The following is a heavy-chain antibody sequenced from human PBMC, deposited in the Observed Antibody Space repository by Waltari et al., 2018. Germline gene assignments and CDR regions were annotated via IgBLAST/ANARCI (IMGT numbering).Heavy chain of an antibody. D-gene: IGHD7-27*01. CDR1: GFTFTDYW. CDR2: IQKDGSEK. CDR3: VRDHWGPDY. J-gene: IGHJ4*02. V-gene: IGHV3-7*01. Sequence: EVHLVESGGGLVQPGGSLRLSCAASGFTFTDYWMSWVRQAPGEGPEWVANIQKDGSEKNYVDYVKGRFTISRDNAKDSVYLQMNSLRADDTAMYYCVRDHWGPDYWGQGTLVTVSS.